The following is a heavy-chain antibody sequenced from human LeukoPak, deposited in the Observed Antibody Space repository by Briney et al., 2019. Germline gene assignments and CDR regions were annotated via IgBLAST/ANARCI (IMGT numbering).Heavy chain of an antibody. Sequence: GGSLRLSCAASGFTFSDYYMSWIRQAPGKGLEWVSYISSSGSTIYYADSVKGRFTISRDNAKNSLYLQMNSLRAEDTAVYYCAREANRQTYYGMDVWGQGTTVTVSS. J-gene: IGHJ6*02. CDR3: AREANRQTYYGMDV. CDR1: GFTFSDYY. D-gene: IGHD1-14*01. CDR2: ISSSGSTI. V-gene: IGHV3-11*01.